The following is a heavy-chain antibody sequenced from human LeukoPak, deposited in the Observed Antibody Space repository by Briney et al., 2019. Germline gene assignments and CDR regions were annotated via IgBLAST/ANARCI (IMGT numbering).Heavy chain of an antibody. V-gene: IGHV3-30*03. D-gene: IGHD3-10*01. CDR3: ALNPDYYGSGSFDY. Sequence: GGSLRLSCAASGFTFSSYGMHWARQGPGKGPEWVAVISYDGSEKYYTESVKGRFTVSIDNSKNTLFLQMNSLSTEDTGVYYCALNPDYYGSGSFDYWGQGTLVTVSS. CDR1: GFTFSSYG. CDR2: ISYDGSEK. J-gene: IGHJ4*02.